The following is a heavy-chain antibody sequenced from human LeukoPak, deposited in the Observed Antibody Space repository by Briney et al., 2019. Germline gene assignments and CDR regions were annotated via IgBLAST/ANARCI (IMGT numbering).Heavy chain of an antibody. CDR2: INTNTGNP. CDR3: ARESPASSGVRGVSDLGAY. V-gene: IGHV7-4-1*02. D-gene: IGHD3-10*01. CDR1: GYTFTSYA. Sequence: ASVKVSCKASGYTFTSYAMNWVRQAPGQGLEWMGWINTNTGNPTYAQGFTGRFVFSLDTSVSTAYLQISSLKAEDTAVYYCARESPASSGVRGVSDLGAYWGQGTLVTVSS. J-gene: IGHJ4*02.